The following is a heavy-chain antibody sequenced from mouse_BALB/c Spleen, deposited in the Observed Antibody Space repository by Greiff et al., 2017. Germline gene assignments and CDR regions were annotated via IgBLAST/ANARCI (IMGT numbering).Heavy chain of an antibody. D-gene: IGHD2-14*01. V-gene: IGHV3-2*02. J-gene: IGHJ3*01. CDR1: GYSITSDYA. CDR3: LYYRSWFAY. CDR2: ISYSGST. Sequence: EVKLMESGPGLVKPSQSLSLTCTVTGYSITSDYAWNWIRQFPGNKLEWMGYISYSGSTSYNPSLKSRISITRDTSKNQFFLQLNSVTTEDTATYYCLYYRSWFAYWGQGTLVTVSA.